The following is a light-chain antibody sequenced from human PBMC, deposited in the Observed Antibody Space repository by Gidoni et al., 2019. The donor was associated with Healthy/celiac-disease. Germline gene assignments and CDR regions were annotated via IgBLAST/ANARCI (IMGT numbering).Light chain of an antibody. CDR3: NSRDSSGNHLVV. CDR2: GKN. CDR1: SLRSYY. Sequence: SSELTQDPAVSVALGQTVRITCQGDSLRSYYASWYQQKPGQAPVLVIYGKNNRPSGIPDRFSGSRSGNTASVTITGAQAEDEADYYCNSRDSSGNHLVVFGGGTKLTVL. V-gene: IGLV3-19*01. J-gene: IGLJ2*01.